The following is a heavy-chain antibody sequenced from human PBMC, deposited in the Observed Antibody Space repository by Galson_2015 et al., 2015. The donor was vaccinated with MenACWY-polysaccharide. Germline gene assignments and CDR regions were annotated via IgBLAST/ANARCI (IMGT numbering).Heavy chain of an antibody. Sequence: TLSLTCTVSGGSISSGGYYWSWIRQHPGKGLEWIGYIYYSGSTYYNPSLKSRVTISVDTSKNQFSLKLSSVTAADTAVYYCARDRPVYSSSNPRTLLYYYGMDVWGQGTTVTVSS. CDR2: IYYSGST. CDR3: ARDRPVYSSSNPRTLLYYYGMDV. J-gene: IGHJ6*02. CDR1: GGSISSGGYY. D-gene: IGHD6-6*01. V-gene: IGHV4-31*03.